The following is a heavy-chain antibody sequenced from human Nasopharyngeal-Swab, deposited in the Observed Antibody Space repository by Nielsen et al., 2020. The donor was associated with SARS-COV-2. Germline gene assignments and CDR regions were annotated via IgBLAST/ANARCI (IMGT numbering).Heavy chain of an antibody. D-gene: IGHD3-3*01. Sequence: ASVKVSCKASGYTFTSYSITWLRQAPGQGLEWMGWISPYNANTNYAQNLQGRVTMTTDTSTSTAYMELRSLRSDDTAVYYCARGERRFWNGPYYYGLDVWGPGTTVTVSS. V-gene: IGHV1-18*01. CDR3: ARGERRFWNGPYYYGLDV. J-gene: IGHJ6*02. CDR2: ISPYNANT. CDR1: GYTFTSYS.